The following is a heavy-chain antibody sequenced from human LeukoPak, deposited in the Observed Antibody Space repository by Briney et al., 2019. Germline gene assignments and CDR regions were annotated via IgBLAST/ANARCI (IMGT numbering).Heavy chain of an antibody. J-gene: IGHJ5*02. CDR3: STEGGGYRVPTAGWFDP. V-gene: IGHV3-15*05. D-gene: IGHD5-12*01. CDR2: IKSKTDGGTT. Sequence: GRSLRLSCAASGFTFTNAWMSWVRQAPGKGLEWVGLIKSKTDGGTTDYAAPVKDRFTISRDDSKNTLYLQMNSLKTEDTAVYYCSTEGGGYRVPTAGWFDPWGQGTLVTVSS. CDR1: GFTFTNAW.